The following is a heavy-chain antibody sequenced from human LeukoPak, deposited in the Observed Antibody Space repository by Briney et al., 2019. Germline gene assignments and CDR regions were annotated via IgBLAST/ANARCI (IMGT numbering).Heavy chain of an antibody. J-gene: IGHJ5*02. D-gene: IGHD2-2*01. CDR3: ARVPAAIGGFDP. Sequence: PSQTLSLTCTVSGGSISSGDYYWSWIRRPPGKGLEWIGYIYYSGSTYYNPSLKSRVTISVDTSKNQFSLKLSSVTAADTAVYYCARVPAAIGGFDPWGQGTLVTVSS. CDR2: IYYSGST. V-gene: IGHV4-30-4*08. CDR1: GGSISSGDYY.